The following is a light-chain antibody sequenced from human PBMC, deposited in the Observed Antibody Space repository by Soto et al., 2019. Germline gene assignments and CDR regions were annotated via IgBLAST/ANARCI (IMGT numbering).Light chain of an antibody. Sequence: DIQMTQSPSTLSASVGDRVTITCRASQTISTLLAWYQQRPGKAPNLLIYKASSLESGVPSRFSGGGSGTEFTLTISSLQPADFATYFCQQYSTYPWTFGQGTKVEVK. CDR2: KAS. V-gene: IGKV1-5*03. CDR1: QTISTL. J-gene: IGKJ1*01. CDR3: QQYSTYPWT.